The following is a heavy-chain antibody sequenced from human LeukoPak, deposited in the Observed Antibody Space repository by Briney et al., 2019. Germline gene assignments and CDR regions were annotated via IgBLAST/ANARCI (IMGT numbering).Heavy chain of an antibody. CDR1: GYTFTNYG. J-gene: IGHJ5*02. Sequence: ASVKVSCKASGYTFTNYGISWVRQAPGQGLEWMGWIGAYNGDTNYAQKLQGRVTMTTDTSTNTAYMELRSLRSDDTAVYYCARPVGGIAVRVLNWFDPWGQGTLVTVSS. D-gene: IGHD6-6*01. CDR2: IGAYNGDT. V-gene: IGHV1-18*01. CDR3: ARPVGGIAVRVLNWFDP.